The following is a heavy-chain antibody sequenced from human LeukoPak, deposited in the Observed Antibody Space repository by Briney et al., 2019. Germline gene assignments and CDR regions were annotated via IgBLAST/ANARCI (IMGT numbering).Heavy chain of an antibody. CDR3: ATLYYDFWSAPGGNAFDI. J-gene: IGHJ3*02. CDR1: GFTFSSYA. D-gene: IGHD3-3*01. CDR2: ISGSGGST. V-gene: IGHV3-23*01. Sequence: GGSLRLSCAASGFTFSSYAMSWVRQAPGKGLEWVSAISGSGGSTYYADSVKGRSTISRDNSKNTLYLQMNSLRAEDTAVYYCATLYYDFWSAPGGNAFDIWGQGTMVTVSS.